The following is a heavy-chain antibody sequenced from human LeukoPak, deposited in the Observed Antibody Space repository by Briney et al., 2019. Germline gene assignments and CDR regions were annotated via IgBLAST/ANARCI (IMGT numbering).Heavy chain of an antibody. CDR1: GVTFSSYA. J-gene: IGHJ4*02. Sequence: PGGSLRLSCAAAGVTFSSYAMHWVRQAPGKGLEYVSAISGNGGSTYYANSVKGRFTISRDNSKNTLYLQMGSLRAEDMAVYYCARDKYYDSSGYYFYFDYWGQGTLVTVSS. V-gene: IGHV3-64*01. D-gene: IGHD3-22*01. CDR2: ISGNGGST. CDR3: ARDKYYDSSGYYFYFDY.